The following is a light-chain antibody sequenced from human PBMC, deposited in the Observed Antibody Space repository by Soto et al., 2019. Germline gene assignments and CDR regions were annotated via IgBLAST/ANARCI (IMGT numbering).Light chain of an antibody. CDR3: QQASSFPFT. V-gene: IGKV1-12*01. CDR2: AAS. CDR1: QRISNW. J-gene: IGKJ3*01. Sequence: DIQMTQSPSSVSASVGDRVTITCRASQRISNWVAWYQQKPGKAPNLLIYAASTLQSGAPSRFSGSGSGTDFILTISSLQPEDSATYYCQQASSFPFTFGPGTKVD.